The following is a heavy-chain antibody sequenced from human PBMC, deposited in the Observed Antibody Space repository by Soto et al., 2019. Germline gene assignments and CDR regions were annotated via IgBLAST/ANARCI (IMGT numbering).Heavy chain of an antibody. J-gene: IGHJ6*02. V-gene: IGHV4-34*01. CDR2: INHSGNT. Sequence: SETLSLTCAVYGGSFSDYYWSWIRQPPGKGLEWIGDINHSGNTNYNPSLKSRVTISLDTSKTQFSLKLNSVTAADTAVYYCARGGRLWSRRHMDVWGQGTTVTVSS. D-gene: IGHD3-10*01. CDR1: GGSFSDYY. CDR3: ARGGRLWSRRHMDV.